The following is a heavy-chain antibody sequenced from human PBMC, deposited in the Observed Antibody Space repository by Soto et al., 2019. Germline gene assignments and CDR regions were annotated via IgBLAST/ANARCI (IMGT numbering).Heavy chain of an antibody. V-gene: IGHV4-34*01. CDR1: GGSFSGGC. Sequence: SDTLSLTCAVSGGSFSGGCWTWIRQPPGTGLEWIGEINHSGSTNYNPSLKSRVTISVDTSRNQFSLKLTSVTAADTAVYYCASYGRGTYYYGYYFHHWGQGTPVTVSS. J-gene: IGHJ4*02. CDR3: ASYGRGTYYYGYYFHH. D-gene: IGHD3-10*01. CDR2: INHSGST.